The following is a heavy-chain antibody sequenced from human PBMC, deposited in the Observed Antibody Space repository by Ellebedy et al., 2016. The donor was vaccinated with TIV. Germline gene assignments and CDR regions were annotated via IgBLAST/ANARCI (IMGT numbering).Heavy chain of an antibody. J-gene: IGHJ4*02. CDR3: ARPLGANTENDY. V-gene: IGHV5-10-1*01. CDR2: IDPSDSYT. D-gene: IGHD1-26*01. CDR1: GYTFSNYW. Sequence: GESLKISCKGSGYTFSNYWITWVRQMPGKGLEWMGRIDPSDSYTNYSPSFQGHVTISADKSISTAYLQWSSLKASDTAMYYCARPLGANTENDYWGQGTLVTVSS.